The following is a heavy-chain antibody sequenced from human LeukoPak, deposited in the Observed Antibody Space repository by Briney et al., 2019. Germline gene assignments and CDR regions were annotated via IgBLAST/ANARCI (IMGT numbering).Heavy chain of an antibody. V-gene: IGHV1-69*06. CDR2: IIPSFGTA. Sequence: ASVEVSCKASGGTFSSYALNWVRQAPGQGLEWMGGIIPSFGTANYAQKFQGRVTMTEDTSTDTAYMELSSLRSEDTAVYYCATEGSSSVGWYFDLWGRGTLVTVSS. D-gene: IGHD6-6*01. J-gene: IGHJ2*01. CDR3: ATEGSSSVGWYFDL. CDR1: GGTFSSYA.